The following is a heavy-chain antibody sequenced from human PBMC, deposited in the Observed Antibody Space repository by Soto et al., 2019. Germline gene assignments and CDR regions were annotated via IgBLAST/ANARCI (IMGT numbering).Heavy chain of an antibody. D-gene: IGHD4-17*01. Sequence: GASVKVSFKVSGTSLSGLPMHWVRQAPGKGLEWMGSLDYEEGERSFAHRFQGRLTVTEDTSTDTAYMELSSLMSEDTAVYYCAAGVTTFDYWGQETLVTVSS. CDR1: GTSLSGLP. CDR2: LDYEEGER. J-gene: IGHJ4*02. CDR3: AAGVTTFDY. V-gene: IGHV1-24*01.